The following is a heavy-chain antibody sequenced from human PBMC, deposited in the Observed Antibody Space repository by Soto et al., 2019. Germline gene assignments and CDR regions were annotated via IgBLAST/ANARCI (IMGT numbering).Heavy chain of an antibody. J-gene: IGHJ4*02. V-gene: IGHV1-18*01. D-gene: IGHD1-26*01. CDR3: ARDRLGATGDY. CDR1: GYTFTSYG. CDR2: ISAYNSNI. Sequence: ASVKVSCKASGYTFTSYGISWVRQTPGQGLEWMGWISAYNSNINYAQKLQGRVTMTTDTSTSTAYMELRSLRSDDTAVYFCARDRLGATGDYLGQGTLVTVSS.